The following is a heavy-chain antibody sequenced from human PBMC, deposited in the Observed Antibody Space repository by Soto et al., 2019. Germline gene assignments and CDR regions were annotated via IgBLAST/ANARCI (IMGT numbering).Heavy chain of an antibody. V-gene: IGHV4-61*01. D-gene: IGHD1-7*01. CDR2: IYYSGST. Sequence: SETLSLTCTVSGGSVSSGSYYWSWIRQPPGKGLEWIGHIYYSGSTNYNPSLKSRVTISVDTSKNQFSLKLSSVTAADTAVYYRARDGNTQFDYWGQGTLVTVSS. J-gene: IGHJ4*02. CDR1: GGSVSSGSYY. CDR3: ARDGNTQFDY.